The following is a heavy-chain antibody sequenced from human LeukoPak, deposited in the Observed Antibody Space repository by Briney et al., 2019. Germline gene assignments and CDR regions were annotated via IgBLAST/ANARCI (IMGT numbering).Heavy chain of an antibody. J-gene: IGHJ6*02. CDR2: ISYDGSNK. D-gene: IGHD3-3*01. Sequence: GGSLRLSCAASGSTFSSYAMHWVRQAPGKGLEWVAVISYDGSNKYYADSVKGRFTISRDNSKNTLYLQMNSLRAEDTAVYYCARSSQPERDFWSGYLNYYYGMDVWGQGTTVTVSS. V-gene: IGHV3-30-3*01. CDR1: GSTFSSYA. CDR3: ARSSQPERDFWSGYLNYYYGMDV.